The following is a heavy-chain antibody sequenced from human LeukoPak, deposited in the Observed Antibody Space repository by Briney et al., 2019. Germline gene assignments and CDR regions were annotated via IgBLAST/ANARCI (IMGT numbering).Heavy chain of an antibody. CDR2: ISGSGGST. J-gene: IGHJ4*02. Sequence: GGSLSLSCAASGFTFSNYAMSWAGQPPGKGLEGVSAISGSGGSTYYADSVKGRFTISRDNSKNTLYLQMNSLRAEDTAVYYCTKGTIWLPFDYWGQGTLVTVSS. D-gene: IGHD5-18*01. CDR1: GFTFSNYA. CDR3: TKGTIWLPFDY. V-gene: IGHV3-23*01.